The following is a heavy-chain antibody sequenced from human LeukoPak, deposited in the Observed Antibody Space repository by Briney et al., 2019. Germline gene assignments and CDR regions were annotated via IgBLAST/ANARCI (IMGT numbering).Heavy chain of an antibody. D-gene: IGHD2/OR15-2a*01. J-gene: IGHJ5*02. CDR1: GYTFTSYD. CDR3: ARDVTHNWFDP. V-gene: IGHV1-8*01. Sequence: GSVKVSCKASGYTFTSYDMNWVRQATGQGLEWMGWMNPDSGNTGYAQNFQGRFTMTRNTSISTAYMEPSSLRSEDTAVYYCARDVTHNWFDPWGQGTLVTVSP. CDR2: MNPDSGNT.